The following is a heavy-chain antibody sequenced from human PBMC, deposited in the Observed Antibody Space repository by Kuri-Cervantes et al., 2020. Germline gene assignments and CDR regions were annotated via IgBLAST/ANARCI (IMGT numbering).Heavy chain of an antibody. D-gene: IGHD5-18*01. Sequence: ASVKVSCKASGYTFTSYDINWVRQAPGQGLEWMGWMNPNSGNTGYAQKFQGRVTMTRNTSISTAYMELSSLRSEDTAVYYCARGFAAMVRFDPWGQGTLVTVSS. V-gene: IGHV1-8*01. CDR3: ARGFAAMVRFDP. CDR1: GYTFTSYD. J-gene: IGHJ5*02. CDR2: MNPNSGNT.